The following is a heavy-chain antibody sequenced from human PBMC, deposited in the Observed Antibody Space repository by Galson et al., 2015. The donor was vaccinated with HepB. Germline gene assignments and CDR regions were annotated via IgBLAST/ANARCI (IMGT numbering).Heavy chain of an antibody. CDR2: ISYDGSNK. J-gene: IGHJ4*02. D-gene: IGHD3-22*01. CDR3: ARGRMIVVWD. Sequence: SLRLSCAASGFTFSSYAMHWVRQAPGKGLEWVAVISYDGSNKYYADSVKGRSTISRDNSKNTLYLQMNSLRAEDTAVYYCARGRMIVVWDWGQGTLVTVSS. CDR1: GFTFSSYA. V-gene: IGHV3-30*04.